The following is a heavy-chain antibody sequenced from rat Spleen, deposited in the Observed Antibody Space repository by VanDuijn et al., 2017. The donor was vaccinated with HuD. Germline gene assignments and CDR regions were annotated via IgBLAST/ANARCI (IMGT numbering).Heavy chain of an antibody. Sequence: EVQLQESGPGLVKPSQSLSLTCSVTGYSITSSYRWNWIRKFPGNKLEWMGYINSAGSTNYNPSLKGRISITRDTSTNQFFLQVNSVTTEDTATYFCASLYSSYSLYYFDYWGQGLMVTVSS. D-gene: IGHD1-2*01. CDR3: ASLYSSYSLYYFDY. J-gene: IGHJ2*01. CDR2: INSAGST. CDR1: GYSITSSYR. V-gene: IGHV3-3*01.